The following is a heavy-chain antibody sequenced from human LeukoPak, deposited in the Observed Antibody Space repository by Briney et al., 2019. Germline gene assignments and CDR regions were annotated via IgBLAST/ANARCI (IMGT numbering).Heavy chain of an antibody. J-gene: IGHJ4*02. V-gene: IGHV4-38-2*01. CDR3: ARHFVRSGSYWADY. D-gene: IGHD1-26*01. Sequence: SETLSLTCAVSGYSISSGYYWGWIRPPPGKGLEWIGIMYHSGSTYYNPSLKSRVTISVDTSKSQFSLRVTSVTAADTAVYYCARHFVRSGSYWADYWGQGTLVTVSS. CDR2: MYHSGST. CDR1: GYSISSGYY.